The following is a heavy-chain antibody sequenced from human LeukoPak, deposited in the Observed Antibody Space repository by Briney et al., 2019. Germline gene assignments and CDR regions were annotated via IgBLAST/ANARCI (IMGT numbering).Heavy chain of an antibody. Sequence: GASVKVSCKASGGTFSSYAISWVRQAPGQGLEWMGGIIPIFGTANYAQKFQGRVTITADESTSTAYMELSSLRSEDTAVYYCAITVEYPAFDIWGQGTMVTVSS. J-gene: IGHJ3*02. D-gene: IGHD1-20*01. CDR2: IIPIFGTA. CDR3: AITVEYPAFDI. V-gene: IGHV1-69*13. CDR1: GGTFSSYA.